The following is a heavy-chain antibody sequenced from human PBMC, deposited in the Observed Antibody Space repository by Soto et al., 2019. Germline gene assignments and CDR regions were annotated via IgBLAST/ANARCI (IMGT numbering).Heavy chain of an antibody. D-gene: IGHD6-19*01. Sequence: GESLKISCAASGFTFSSYWMSWVRQASGKGLEWVANIKQDGSEEYYVDSVKGRFTLSRDNAKNSLQLQMSSLRDEDTAIYFCARVAYGNGWIFDYWGQGTLVTVSS. V-gene: IGHV3-7*01. CDR1: GFTFSSYW. CDR2: IKQDGSEE. CDR3: ARVAYGNGWIFDY. J-gene: IGHJ4*01.